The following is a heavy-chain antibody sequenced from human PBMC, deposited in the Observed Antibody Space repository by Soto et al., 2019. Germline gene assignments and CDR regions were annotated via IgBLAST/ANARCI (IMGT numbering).Heavy chain of an antibody. CDR1: GYTFTDYY. CDR2: INPNSGGT. D-gene: IGHD1-7*01. J-gene: IGHJ6*02. CDR3: ARKLELRGSYYYYYDMDV. V-gene: IGHV1-2*02. Sequence: ASVKVSCKASGYTFTDYYMHWVRQAPGQGLEWMGWINPNSGGTNYAQKFQGRVTMTRDTSISTAYMELSRLRSDDTAVYYCARKLELRGSYYYYYDMDVCGQRTTVTVSS.